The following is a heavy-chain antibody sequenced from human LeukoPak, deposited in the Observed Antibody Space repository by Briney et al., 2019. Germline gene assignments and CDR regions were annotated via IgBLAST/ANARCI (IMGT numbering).Heavy chain of an antibody. Sequence: SETLSLTCTVSGGSISSGSYYWSWIRQPAGKGLEWIGRIYTSGSTNYNPSLKSRVTISVDTSKNQFSLKLSSVTAADTAVYYCARDYDSSGYYSPSLGFDPWGQGTLVTVSS. CDR1: GGSISSGSYY. D-gene: IGHD3-22*01. V-gene: IGHV4-61*02. CDR3: ARDYDSSGYYSPSLGFDP. CDR2: IYTSGST. J-gene: IGHJ5*02.